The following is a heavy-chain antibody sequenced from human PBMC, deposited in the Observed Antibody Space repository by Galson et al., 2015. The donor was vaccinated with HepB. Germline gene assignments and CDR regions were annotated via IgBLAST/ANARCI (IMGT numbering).Heavy chain of an antibody. CDR3: TRDALHCGGGCSSDQAHYYFDS. D-gene: IGHD2-21*01. Sequence: LRLSCAASGFTFNTYAIHWVRQAPDRGLEWVAVISYDGTNKYYADSVKGRFTVSRDNSKNTLYLQMNSLRAEDTAVYYCTRDALHCGGGCSSDQAHYYFDSWGQGTLVTVSS. V-gene: IGHV3-30-3*01. CDR2: ISYDGTNK. CDR1: GFTFNTYA. J-gene: IGHJ4*02.